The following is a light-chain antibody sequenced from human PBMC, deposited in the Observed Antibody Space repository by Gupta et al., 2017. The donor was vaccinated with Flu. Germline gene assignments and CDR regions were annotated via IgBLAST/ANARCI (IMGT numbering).Light chain of an antibody. V-gene: IGKV3-15*01. CDR1: RSVRSF. Sequence: PATLSVSPGERATLFCRASRSVRSFLAWYQQKPGQAPRLLISDASTRATGIPARFRAGGSGTEFTLTISNLQSEDYAVYYCQQYNNWPCTFGQGTKVEIK. CDR2: DAS. CDR3: QQYNNWPCT. J-gene: IGKJ1*01.